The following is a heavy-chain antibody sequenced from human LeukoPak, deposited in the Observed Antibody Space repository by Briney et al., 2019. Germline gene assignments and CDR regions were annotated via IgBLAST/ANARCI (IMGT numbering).Heavy chain of an antibody. CDR1: GFTFSSYE. J-gene: IGHJ3*02. V-gene: IGHV3-48*03. D-gene: IGHD5-24*01. CDR2: ISSSGSTI. Sequence: GGSLRLSCAASGFTFSSYEMNWVRQAPGKGLEWVSYISSSGSTIYYADSVKGRFTISRDNAKNSLYLQMNGLRAEDTAVYYCASLYGSYDAFDIWGQGTMVTVSS. CDR3: ASLYGSYDAFDI.